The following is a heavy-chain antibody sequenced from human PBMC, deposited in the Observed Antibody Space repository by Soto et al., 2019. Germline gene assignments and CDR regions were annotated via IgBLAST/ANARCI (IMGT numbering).Heavy chain of an antibody. J-gene: IGHJ6*04. CDR1: GGSISSYY. CDR2: IYYSGST. Sequence: SETLSLTCTVSGGSISSYYWSWIRQPPGKGLEWIGYIYYSGSTNYNPSLKSRVTISVDTSKNQFSLKLSSVTAADTAVYYCAKINYDFWSGYYLGQPARVPHVRGTGPTLTVST. D-gene: IGHD3-3*01. CDR3: AKINYDFWSGYYLGQPARVPHV. V-gene: IGHV4-59*08.